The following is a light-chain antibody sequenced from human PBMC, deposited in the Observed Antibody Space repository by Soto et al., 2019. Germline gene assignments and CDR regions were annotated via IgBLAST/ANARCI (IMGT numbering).Light chain of an antibody. CDR1: SSDVGGYDF. CDR2: EVT. Sequence: QSALTQPASVSGSPGQSITISCTGTSSDVGGYDFVPWYRQYPGQAPKILIYEVTHRPSGVPDRFSGSKSGNTASLTISGLQADDEADYYCSSYTITSSPVFGPGTKVTVL. CDR3: SSYTITSSPV. V-gene: IGLV2-14*01. J-gene: IGLJ1*01.